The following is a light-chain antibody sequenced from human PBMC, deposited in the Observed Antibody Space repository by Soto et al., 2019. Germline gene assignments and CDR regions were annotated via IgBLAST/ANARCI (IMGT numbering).Light chain of an antibody. CDR3: SSYAGSNNPGV. CDR1: SSDVGGYNY. J-gene: IGLJ1*01. Sequence: QSALTQPPSASGSPGQSVTISCTGTSSDVGGYNYVSWYQQHPGKAPKLMIYEVSKRPSGVPDRFSGSKSGNTASLTVSGRQAEDEADYYCSSYAGSNNPGVFGTGTKLTVL. V-gene: IGLV2-8*01. CDR2: EVS.